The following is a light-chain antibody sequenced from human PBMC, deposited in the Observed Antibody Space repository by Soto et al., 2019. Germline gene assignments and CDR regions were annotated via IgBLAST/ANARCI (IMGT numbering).Light chain of an antibody. CDR2: GAS. V-gene: IGKV3-20*01. CDR3: QQYGSSPYT. Sequence: EIVLTQSPGTLSLSPGERATLSCRASQSVSSDYLAWYQQKPGQAPRLLVYGASNRATATPDRFSGSGSGTDFTLTIRRLEPEDFAVYSCQQYGSSPYTFGQGTKVDIK. CDR1: QSVSSDY. J-gene: IGKJ2*01.